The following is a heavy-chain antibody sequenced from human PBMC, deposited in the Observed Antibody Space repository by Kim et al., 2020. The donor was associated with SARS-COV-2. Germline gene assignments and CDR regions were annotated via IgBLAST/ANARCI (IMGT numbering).Heavy chain of an antibody. CDR2: ST. J-gene: IGHJ4*02. CDR3: AREPSTYFDP. Sequence: STPDADSRQGSFTISSDDSKTPVYLQMNSLRAEDTAVYFCAREPSTYFDPWGQGTLVTVSS. V-gene: IGHV3-66*01.